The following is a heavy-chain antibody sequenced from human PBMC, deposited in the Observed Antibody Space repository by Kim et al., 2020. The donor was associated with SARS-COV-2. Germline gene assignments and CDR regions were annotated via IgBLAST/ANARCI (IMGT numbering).Heavy chain of an antibody. CDR2: ISGSGGST. CDR1: GFTFSSYA. V-gene: IGHV3-23*01. D-gene: IGHD6-13*01. Sequence: GGSLRLSCAASGFTFSSYAMSWVRQAPGKGLEWVSAISGSGGSTYYADSVKGRFTISRDNSKNTLYLQMNSLRAEDTAVYYCAKEGSSSSWSRGGYIDYWGQGTLVTVSS. CDR3: AKEGSSSSWSRGGYIDY. J-gene: IGHJ4*02.